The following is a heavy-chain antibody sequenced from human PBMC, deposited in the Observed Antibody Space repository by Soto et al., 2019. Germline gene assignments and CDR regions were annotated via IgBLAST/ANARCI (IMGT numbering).Heavy chain of an antibody. CDR3: AKTETFNGYYNAFDY. J-gene: IGHJ4*02. D-gene: IGHD3-9*01. CDR1: GFSFAGYA. V-gene: IGHV3-23*01. CDR2: ISGGGGST. Sequence: PMGSLRLSCAASGFSFAGYALTWVRLAPGKGLEWVASISGGGGSTYYADSVKGRFSISRDNSNRMVYLQMGSLTAGDTAVYYCAKTETFNGYYNAFDYWGQGTRVTVSS.